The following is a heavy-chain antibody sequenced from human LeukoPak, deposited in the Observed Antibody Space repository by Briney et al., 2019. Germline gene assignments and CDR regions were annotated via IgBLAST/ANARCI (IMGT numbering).Heavy chain of an antibody. D-gene: IGHD3-22*01. CDR1: GFTFSSYE. J-gene: IGHJ4*02. V-gene: IGHV3-48*03. Sequence: GGSLRLSCASSGFTFSSYEMNWVRQAPGKGLEWVSYISSSGGTRYYADSVKGRFTISRDNAKNSLYLQMDSLRVEDTAVYYCAKRADSSAHSFDYWGQGTLVTVSS. CDR2: ISSSGGTR. CDR3: AKRADSSAHSFDY.